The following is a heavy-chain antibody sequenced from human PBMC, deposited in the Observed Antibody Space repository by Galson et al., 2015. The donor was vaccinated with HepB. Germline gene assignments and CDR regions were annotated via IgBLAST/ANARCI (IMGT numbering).Heavy chain of an antibody. CDR1: GGTFSSYA. V-gene: IGHV1-69*13. J-gene: IGHJ4*02. D-gene: IGHD6-19*01. CDR3: ARDNPPPGYSSGWNLDY. CDR2: IIPIFGTA. Sequence: SVKVSCKASGGTFSSYAISWVRQAPGQGLEWMGGIIPIFGTANYAQKFQGRVTITADESTSTAYMELSSLRSEDTAVYYCARDNPPPGYSSGWNLDYWGQGTLVTVSS.